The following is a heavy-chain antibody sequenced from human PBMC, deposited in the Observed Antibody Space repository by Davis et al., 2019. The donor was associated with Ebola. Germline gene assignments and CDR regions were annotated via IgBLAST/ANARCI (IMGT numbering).Heavy chain of an antibody. CDR1: GASFRDYS. CDR3: AREGAYYYNSGRKARALDV. D-gene: IGHD3-10*01. CDR2: ITHRGDN. Sequence: GSLRLSCAFSGASFRDYSWNWIRQTPGKGLEWIGEITHRGDNNYNPSLGSRVTMSVDTSKNQFSLKLSSVTAADTAVYYCAREGAYYYNSGRKARALDVWGPGTMVTVSS. V-gene: IGHV4-34*01. J-gene: IGHJ3*01.